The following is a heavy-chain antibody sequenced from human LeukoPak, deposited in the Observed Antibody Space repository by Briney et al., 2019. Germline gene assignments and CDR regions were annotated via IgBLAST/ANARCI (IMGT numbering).Heavy chain of an antibody. V-gene: IGHV1-46*01. CDR1: GYTFTSYY. J-gene: IGHJ4*02. D-gene: IGHD6-19*01. CDR2: INPSGGST. Sequence: ASVKVSCKASGYTFTSYYMHWVRQAPGQGLEWMGIINPSGGSTSYAQRFQGRVTMTRDTSTSTVYMELSSLRSEDTAVYYCARDRRQGYIAVAGTLDYWGQGTLVTVSS. CDR3: ARDRRQGYIAVAGTLDY.